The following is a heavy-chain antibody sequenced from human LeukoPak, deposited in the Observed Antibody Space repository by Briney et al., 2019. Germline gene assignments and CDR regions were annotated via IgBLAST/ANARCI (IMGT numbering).Heavy chain of an antibody. V-gene: IGHV1-2*02. J-gene: IGHJ4*02. CDR1: GYTFTGYY. Sequence: GASVKVSCKASGYTFTGYYMHWVRQAPGQGLEWMGWINPNSGGTNYAQKLQGRVTMTTDTSTSTAYMELRSLRSDDTAVYYCARDVGPVNPHLNYFDYWGQGTLVTVSS. CDR2: INPNSGGT. CDR3: ARDVGPVNPHLNYFDY.